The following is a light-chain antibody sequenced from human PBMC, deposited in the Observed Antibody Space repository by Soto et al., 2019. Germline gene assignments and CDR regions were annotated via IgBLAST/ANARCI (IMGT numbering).Light chain of an antibody. J-gene: IGKJ1*01. Sequence: EVVLTQSPDTLSLSPGDTATLSCRASQSVDRYVAWYQQKLGQAPRLLTYDAYTRATGVGDRFTGSGSATDFSLTITSLGPEDFAVYYCQQRSNWPWTFXQGTKVDIK. CDR1: QSVDRY. V-gene: IGKV3-11*01. CDR3: QQRSNWPWT. CDR2: DAY.